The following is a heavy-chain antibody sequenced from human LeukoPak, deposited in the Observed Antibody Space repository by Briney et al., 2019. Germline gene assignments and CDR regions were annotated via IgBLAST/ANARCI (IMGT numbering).Heavy chain of an antibody. CDR2: IYYSGST. J-gene: IGHJ6*02. Sequence: SETLSLTCTVSGGSISSGGYYWSWIRQHPGKGLEWIGYIYYSGSTYYNPSLKSRVTISVDTSKNQFSLKLSSVTAADTAVYYCARRESIWFGETFYGMDVWGQGTTVTVSS. V-gene: IGHV4-31*03. D-gene: IGHD3-10*01. CDR1: GGSISSGGYY. CDR3: ARRESIWFGETFYGMDV.